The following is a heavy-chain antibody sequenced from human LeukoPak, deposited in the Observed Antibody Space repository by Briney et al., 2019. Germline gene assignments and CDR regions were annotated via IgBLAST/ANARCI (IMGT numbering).Heavy chain of an antibody. V-gene: IGHV3-30-3*01. Sequence: SGGSLRLSCAASGFTFSSYDMYWVRQAPGKGLEWVAVISYDGSNKYYADSVKGRFTISRDSSKNTLYLQMNSLRAEDTAVYYCARDLRTVIAVAGTGDYWGQGTLVTVSS. D-gene: IGHD6-19*01. CDR1: GFTFSSYD. CDR2: ISYDGSNK. J-gene: IGHJ4*02. CDR3: ARDLRTVIAVAGTGDY.